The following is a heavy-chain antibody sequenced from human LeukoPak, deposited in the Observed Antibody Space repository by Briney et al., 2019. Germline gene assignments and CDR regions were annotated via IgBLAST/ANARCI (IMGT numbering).Heavy chain of an antibody. V-gene: IGHV4-30-4*07. CDR1: GGSISSGGYS. CDR3: ARGVNYGDFRRDSDFDAFDI. D-gene: IGHD4-17*01. CDR2: IYYSGST. J-gene: IGHJ3*02. Sequence: PSETLSLTCAVSGGSISSGGYSWSWIRQPPGKGLEWIGYIYYSGSTYYNPSLKSRVTISVDTSKNQFSLKLSSVTAADTAVYYCARGVNYGDFRRDSDFDAFDIWGQGTMVTVSS.